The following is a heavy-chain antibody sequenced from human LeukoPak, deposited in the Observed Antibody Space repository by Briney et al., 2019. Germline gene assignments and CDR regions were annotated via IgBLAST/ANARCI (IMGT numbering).Heavy chain of an antibody. CDR3: ARRGPRSGSSGYRYFDL. Sequence: GESLKISCKGSGYSFTNHWIGWVRQMPGKGLEWMGIVYPGDSDTRYSPSFQGQVTISVDTSISTAYLQWSGLKASDSATYYCARRGPRSGSSGYRYFDLWGRGTLVTVSS. J-gene: IGHJ2*01. CDR1: GYSFTNHW. CDR2: VYPGDSDT. V-gene: IGHV5-51*01. D-gene: IGHD1-26*01.